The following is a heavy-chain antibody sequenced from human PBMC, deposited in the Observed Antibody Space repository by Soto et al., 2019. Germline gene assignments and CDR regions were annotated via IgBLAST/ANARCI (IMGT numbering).Heavy chain of an antibody. CDR3: PRAGGAAIPDRYRGSYSDYYYGMAA. CDR1: GGTFISYA. J-gene: IGHJ6*02. Sequence: SVQVSCMPSGGTFISYALSWVRQAPGQGLEWMGGIIPILATASYAQNFQGRVTLTPGESTSAAYTELSGLRSEDTAVYYCPRAGGAAIPDRYRGSYSDYYYGMAAWGQGTTVTVSS. CDR2: IIPILATA. D-gene: IGHD1-26*01. V-gene: IGHV1-69*13.